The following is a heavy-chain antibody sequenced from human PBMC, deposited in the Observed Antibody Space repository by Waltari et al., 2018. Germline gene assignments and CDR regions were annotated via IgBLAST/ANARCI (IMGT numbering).Heavy chain of an antibody. CDR2: INHSGST. V-gene: IGHV4-34*01. CDR1: GGSFSGYY. Sequence: QVQLPQWGAGLLKPSATLSLTFAVDGGSFSGYYWRWFRQPPGTGLEWIGEINHSGSTNYNPSLKSRVTISVDTSKNQFSLKLSSVTAADTAVYYCARGYCSSTSCLLDYWGQGTLVTVSS. J-gene: IGHJ4*02. CDR3: ARGYCSSTSCLLDY. D-gene: IGHD2-2*01.